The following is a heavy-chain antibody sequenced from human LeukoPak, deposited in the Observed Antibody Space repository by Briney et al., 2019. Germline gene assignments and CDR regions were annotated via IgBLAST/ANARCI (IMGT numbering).Heavy chain of an antibody. CDR3: ARDLPRGIGYSGYGSRAFDI. V-gene: IGHV4-34*01. CDR1: DGSFSGYY. CDR2: INHSGST. Sequence: PSETLSLTCAVYDGSFSGYYWSWIRQPPGKGLEWIGEINHSGSTNYNPSLKSRVTISVDTSKNQFSLKLSSVTAADTAVYYCARDLPRGIGYSGYGSRAFDIWGQGTMVTVSS. J-gene: IGHJ3*02. D-gene: IGHD5-12*01.